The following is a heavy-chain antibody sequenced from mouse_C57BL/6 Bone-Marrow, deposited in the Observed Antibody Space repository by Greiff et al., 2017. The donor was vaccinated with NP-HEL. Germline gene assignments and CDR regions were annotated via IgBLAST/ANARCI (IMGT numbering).Heavy chain of an antibody. CDR3: AKRASYGGLYYYAMDY. Sequence: VQLQQSGAELARPGASVKLSCTASGYTFTSYGISWVKQRTGQGLEWIGEIYPRSGNTYYNEKFKGKATLTADKSSSTAYMELRSLTSEDSAVYFCAKRASYGGLYYYAMDYWGQGTSVTVSS. CDR2: IYPRSGNT. CDR1: GYTFTSYG. V-gene: IGHV1-81*01. J-gene: IGHJ4*01. D-gene: IGHD1-1*02.